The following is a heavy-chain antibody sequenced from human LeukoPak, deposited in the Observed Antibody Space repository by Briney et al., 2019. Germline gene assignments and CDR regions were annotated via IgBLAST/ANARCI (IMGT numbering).Heavy chain of an antibody. V-gene: IGHV3-30-3*02. CDR2: ISYDGSNK. CDR3: AKKNYDSSGYYLLNFDY. Sequence: PGGSLRLSCAASGFTFSSYAMHWVRQAPGKGLEWVAVISYDGSNKYYADSVKGRFTISRDNSKNTLYLQMNSLRAEDTAVYYCAKKNYDSSGYYLLNFDYWGQGTLVTVSS. D-gene: IGHD3-22*01. J-gene: IGHJ4*02. CDR1: GFTFSSYA.